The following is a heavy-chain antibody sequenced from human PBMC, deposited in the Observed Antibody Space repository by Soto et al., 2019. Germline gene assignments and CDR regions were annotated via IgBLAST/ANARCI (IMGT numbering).Heavy chain of an antibody. V-gene: IGHV1-69*12. Sequence: QVQLVQSGAEVKKPGSSVKLSCKASGGTFSSYAISWVRQAPGQGLEWMGGIIPIVGTANYAQKFQGRVTITADESTSTAYMELSSLRTEDTAVYYCARALGTDIVLVPAAHDAFDIWGQGTMVTVSS. CDR1: GGTFSSYA. D-gene: IGHD2-2*01. CDR2: IIPIVGTA. CDR3: ARALGTDIVLVPAAHDAFDI. J-gene: IGHJ3*02.